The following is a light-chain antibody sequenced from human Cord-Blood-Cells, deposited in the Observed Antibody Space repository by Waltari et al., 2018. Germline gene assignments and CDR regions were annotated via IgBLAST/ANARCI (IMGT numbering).Light chain of an antibody. CDR3: QQRSNWPLT. CDR1: QSVSSY. Sequence: ELVLTQSPATLSLSPGERATLSCRASQSVSSYLAWYQQKPGQGPRLLIYDASNRATGIPARFSGSGSGTDFTVTISSLGPEDFAVYYCQQRSNWPLTFGGGAKVEIK. J-gene: IGKJ4*01. CDR2: DAS. V-gene: IGKV3-11*01.